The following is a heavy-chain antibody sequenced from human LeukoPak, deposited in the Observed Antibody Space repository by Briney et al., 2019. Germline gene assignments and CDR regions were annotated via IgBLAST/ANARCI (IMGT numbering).Heavy chain of an antibody. CDR2: IKNKIDGGTT. J-gene: IGHJ4*02. D-gene: IGHD4-17*01. V-gene: IGHV3-15*07. CDR1: GFTFNLAW. CDR3: NTDGDYGDYVDS. Sequence: GGSVRLSCAASGFTFNLAWINWVRQAPGKGLEWVGRIKNKIDGGTTDYAAPVKGRFTISRDDSKNTVYLQMNSLKSEDTALYYCNTDGDYGDYVDSWGQGTLVTVSS.